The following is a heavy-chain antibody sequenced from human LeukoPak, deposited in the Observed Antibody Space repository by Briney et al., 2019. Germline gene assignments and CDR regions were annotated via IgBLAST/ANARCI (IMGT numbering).Heavy chain of an antibody. CDR1: GGSISSGGYY. CDR3: ARGYDGDGYNHPFDY. CDR2: IYYSGST. J-gene: IGHJ4*02. Sequence: SQTLSLTCTVSGGSISSGGYYWSWIRQHPGKGLEWIGYIYYSGSTYYNPSLKSRVTISVDMSKNQFSLKLSSVTAADTAVYYCARGYDGDGYNHPFDYWGQGTLVTVSS. V-gene: IGHV4-31*03. D-gene: IGHD5-24*01.